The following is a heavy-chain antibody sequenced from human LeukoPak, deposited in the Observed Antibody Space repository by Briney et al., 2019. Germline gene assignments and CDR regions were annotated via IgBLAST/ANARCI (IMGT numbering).Heavy chain of an antibody. D-gene: IGHD6-19*01. CDR3: ARDFNSGWYPGSFDP. CDR2: IIPILGIA. CDR1: GGTFSSYA. J-gene: IGHJ5*02. V-gene: IGHV1-69*04. Sequence: SVKVSCKASGGTFSSYAISWVRQAPGQGLEWMGRIIPILGIANYAQKFQGRVTITADKSTSTAYMELSSLRSEDTAVYYCARDFNSGWYPGSFDPWGQGTLVTVSS.